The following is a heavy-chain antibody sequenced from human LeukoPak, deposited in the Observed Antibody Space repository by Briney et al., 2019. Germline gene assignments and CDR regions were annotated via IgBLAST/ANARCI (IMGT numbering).Heavy chain of an antibody. CDR2: ISGSGGST. CDR3: AKDQGGYYYDSSGYPI. V-gene: IGHV3-23*01. CDR1: GFTFSSYA. D-gene: IGHD3-22*01. Sequence: GVLRLSCAASGFTFSSYAMSWVRQAPGKGLEWVSAISGSGGSTYYADSVKGRFTISRDNSKNTLYLQMNSLRAEDTAVYYCAKDQGGYYYDSSGYPIWGQGTLVTVSS. J-gene: IGHJ4*02.